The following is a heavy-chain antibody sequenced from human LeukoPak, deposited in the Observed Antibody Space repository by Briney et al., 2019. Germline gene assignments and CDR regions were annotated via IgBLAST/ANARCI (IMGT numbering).Heavy chain of an antibody. J-gene: IGHJ4*02. CDR3: ARGDMFHYDSSGLDY. CDR2: IYYSGST. V-gene: IGHV4-30-4*01. D-gene: IGHD3-22*01. CDR1: GGSISSGDYY. Sequence: SQTLSLTCTVSGGSISSGDYYWSWIRQPPGKGLEWIGYIYYSGSTYYNPSLKSRVTISVDTSKNQFSLKLSSVTAADTAVYYCARGDMFHYDSSGLDYWGQGTLVTVSS.